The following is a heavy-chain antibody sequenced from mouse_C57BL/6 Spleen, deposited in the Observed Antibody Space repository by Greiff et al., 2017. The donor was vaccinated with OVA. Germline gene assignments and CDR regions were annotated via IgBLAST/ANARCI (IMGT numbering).Heavy chain of an antibody. CDR1: GYAFSSSW. V-gene: IGHV1-82*01. J-gene: IGHJ4*01. CDR2: IYPGDGDT. CDR3: ARAYPYAMDY. Sequence: QVQLQQSGPELVKPGASVKISCKASGYAFSSSWMNWVRQRPGKGLEWIGRIYPGDGDTNYNGKFKGKATLTGDKSSSTAYMQLSSLTSEDSAVYFCARAYPYAMDYWGQGTSVTVSS.